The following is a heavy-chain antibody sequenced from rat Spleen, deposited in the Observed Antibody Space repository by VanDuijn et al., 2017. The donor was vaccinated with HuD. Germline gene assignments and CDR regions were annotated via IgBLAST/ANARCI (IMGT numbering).Heavy chain of an antibody. CDR1: GFTFTNYW. Sequence: EVQLVESGGGLVQPGRSLKLSCVASGFTFTNYWMTWIRQAPGKGLEWVASITNTGDSTYYPDSVKGRFTISRDNAKSSLYLQMDSLRSEDTATYYCTTAGSLGYWGQGVMVTVSS. V-gene: IGHV5-31*01. CDR2: ITNTGDST. J-gene: IGHJ2*01. CDR3: TTAGSLGY. D-gene: IGHD5-1*01.